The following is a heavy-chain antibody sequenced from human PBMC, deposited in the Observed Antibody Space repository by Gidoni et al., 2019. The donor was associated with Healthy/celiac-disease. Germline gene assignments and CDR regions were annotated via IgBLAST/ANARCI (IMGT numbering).Heavy chain of an antibody. Sequence: QVQLQESGPGLVKPSETLSLTCTVSGGSISSYYWSWIRQPPGKGLEWIGYIYYRGSTNYNPSLKSRVTISVDTSKNQFSLKLSSVTAADTAVYYCARENGYNYFDYWGQGTLVTVSS. D-gene: IGHD5-12*01. CDR3: ARENGYNYFDY. V-gene: IGHV4-59*01. J-gene: IGHJ4*02. CDR1: GGSISSYY. CDR2: IYYRGST.